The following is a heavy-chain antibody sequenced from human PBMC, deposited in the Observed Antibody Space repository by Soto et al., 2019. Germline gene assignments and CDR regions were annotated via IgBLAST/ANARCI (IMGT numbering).Heavy chain of an antibody. V-gene: IGHV3-11*06. CDR3: GRSLVTSGYYSLFAH. Sequence: GGSLRLSCEASVFTFSNYYISWIRQAPGKGLEWLSYISTGSGHTNYADSVKGRFTISRDNAKNSLYLQMNSLRDEDTAVYYCGRSLVTSGYYSLFAHGGQEPLVTVSS. CDR2: ISTGSGHT. CDR1: VFTFSNYY. D-gene: IGHD3-22*01. J-gene: IGHJ4*02.